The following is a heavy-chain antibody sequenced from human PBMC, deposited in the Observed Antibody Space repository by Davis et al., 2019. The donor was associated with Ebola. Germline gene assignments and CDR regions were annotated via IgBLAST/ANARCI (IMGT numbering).Heavy chain of an antibody. Sequence: PSETLSLTCAVYGGSFSGYYWTWIRQPPGKGLEWIGEINHSGSTNYNPSLKSRVTISVDTSKNQFSLKLSSVTAADTAVYYCARVGGYDFWSGYLHHMDVWGQGTTVTVSS. J-gene: IGHJ6*02. CDR1: GGSFSGYY. V-gene: IGHV4-34*01. D-gene: IGHD3-3*01. CDR3: ARVGGYDFWSGYLHHMDV. CDR2: INHSGST.